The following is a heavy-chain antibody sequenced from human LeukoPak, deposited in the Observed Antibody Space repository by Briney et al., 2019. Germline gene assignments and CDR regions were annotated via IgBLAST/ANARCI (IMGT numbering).Heavy chain of an antibody. CDR2: INTNTGNP. D-gene: IGHD5-24*01. J-gene: IGHJ4*02. CDR1: GYTFTGYY. V-gene: IGHV7-4-1*02. Sequence: ASVKVSCKASGYTFTGYYMHWVRQATGQGLEWMGWINTNTGNPTYAQGFTGRFVFPLDTSVSTAYLQMNSLKIEDTAVYYCSRGMAGGDGYNYLAYWGQGTLVTVSS. CDR3: SRGMAGGDGYNYLAY.